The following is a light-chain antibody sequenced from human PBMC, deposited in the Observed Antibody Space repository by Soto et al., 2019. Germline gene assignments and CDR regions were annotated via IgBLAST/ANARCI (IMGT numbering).Light chain of an antibody. CDR3: QQYRSSPGT. CDR1: QSFSRTY. CDR2: GAS. J-gene: IGKJ1*01. V-gene: IGKV3-20*01. Sequence: EIVLTQSPGTLSLSPGERATLSCRASQSFSRTYLAWYQQKPGQAPRLLIYGASSRATGIPHRFSGSGSGTDFTLTISRLEPEDFAVYYCQQYRSSPGTFGQGTKVEIK.